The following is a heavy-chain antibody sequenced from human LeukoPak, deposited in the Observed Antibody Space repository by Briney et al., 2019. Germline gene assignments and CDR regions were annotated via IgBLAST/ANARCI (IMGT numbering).Heavy chain of an antibody. Sequence: SVKVSCKASGGTFSSYAISWVRQAPGQGLEWMGGIIPIFGTANYAQKFQGRVTITADKSTSTAYMELSSLRSEDTAVYYCARAQLRYFDWSQDYYYMDVWGKGTTVTVS. V-gene: IGHV1-69*06. CDR2: IIPIFGTA. CDR1: GGTFSSYA. CDR3: ARAQLRYFDWSQDYYYMDV. J-gene: IGHJ6*03. D-gene: IGHD3-9*01.